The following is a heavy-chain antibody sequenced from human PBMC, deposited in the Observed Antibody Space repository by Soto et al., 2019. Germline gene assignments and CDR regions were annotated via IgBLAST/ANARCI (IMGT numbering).Heavy chain of an antibody. CDR2: IYSGGST. CDR3: ARGKISTGLGLNTDYGCNSDYYYYGMDV. CDR1: GGSISSYY. V-gene: IGHV4-59*01. J-gene: IGHJ6*02. Sequence: VQLQESGPGLVKPSETLALTCTVSGGSISSYYWSWIRQPPGKVLEWIGYIYSGGSTNYNASLKSRVTITVDTSRNQFYLKLSSVTAADTAVYYCARGKISTGLGLNTDYGCNSDYYYYGMDVWGQWTKVTVSS. D-gene: IGHD4-17*01.